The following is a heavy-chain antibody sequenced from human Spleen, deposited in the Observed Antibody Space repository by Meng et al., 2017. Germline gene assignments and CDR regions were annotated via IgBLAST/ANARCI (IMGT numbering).Heavy chain of an antibody. CDR1: GGAFSDYY. D-gene: IGHD5-18*01. J-gene: IGHJ4*02. Sequence: GPRLLKPSQTLSLPCTVLGGAFSDYYWSWIRQPPGKGLEWIGEINHSGSTNYNPSLESRATISVDTSQNNLSLKLSSVTAADSAVYYCARGRDYTAMVPMGFYFDYWGQGTLVTVSS. CDR3: ARGRDYTAMVPMGFYFDY. CDR2: INHSGST. V-gene: IGHV4-34*01.